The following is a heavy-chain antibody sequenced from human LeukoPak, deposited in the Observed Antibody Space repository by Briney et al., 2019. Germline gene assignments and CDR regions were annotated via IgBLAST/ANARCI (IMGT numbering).Heavy chain of an antibody. V-gene: IGHV3-48*02. CDR1: GFTLRTHS. CDR2: ISSSSETI. CDR3: AREAYFGSGRQYYFDF. Sequence: GGSLRLSCLASGFTLRTHSMNWVRQAPGKGLEWVSYISSSSETIYYADSVKGRFTISRDNAKNSLYLQMNSLRDEDTAVYFCAREAYFGSGRQYYFDFWGQGTQVTVPS. J-gene: IGHJ4*02. D-gene: IGHD3-10*01.